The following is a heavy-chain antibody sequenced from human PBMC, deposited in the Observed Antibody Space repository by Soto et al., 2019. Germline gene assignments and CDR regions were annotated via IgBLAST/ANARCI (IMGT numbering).Heavy chain of an antibody. Sequence: SETLSLTCTISGGSISSGGYYWSWIRQHPGKGLEWIGYIYYSGSTYYNPSLKSRVTISVDTSKNQFSLKLSSVTAADTAVYYCARIHITMVRGVILAPYNWFDPWGQGTLVTVSS. D-gene: IGHD3-10*01. CDR3: ARIHITMVRGVILAPYNWFDP. CDR1: GGSISSGGYY. CDR2: IYYSGST. J-gene: IGHJ5*02. V-gene: IGHV4-31*03.